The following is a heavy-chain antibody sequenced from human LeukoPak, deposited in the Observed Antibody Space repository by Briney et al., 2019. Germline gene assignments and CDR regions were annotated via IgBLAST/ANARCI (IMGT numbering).Heavy chain of an antibody. V-gene: IGHV4-59*08. CDR2: IYYSGST. J-gene: IGHJ4*02. D-gene: IGHD6-25*01. Sequence: PSETLSLTCTVSVGTISSYYWSWIRQPPGKGLGWIGYIYYSGSTTYNPSLKSRVTISVDTSKNQFSLKLSSVTAADTAVYYCARQAARAFDYWGQGTLVTVSS. CDR3: ARQAARAFDY. CDR1: VGTISSYY.